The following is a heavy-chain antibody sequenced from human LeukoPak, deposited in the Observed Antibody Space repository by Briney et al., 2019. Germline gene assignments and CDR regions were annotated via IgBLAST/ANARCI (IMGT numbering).Heavy chain of an antibody. Sequence: LSLTCTVSGGSIARSGFFWGWLRQPPGKGLEWVSSISRGGNSLYYADSVRGRFTISRDNAKNSLYLQMNSLRAEDTAVYYCARDQYLDCRGQGTLITVSS. V-gene: IGHV3-11*01. J-gene: IGHJ4*02. CDR1: GGSIARSGFF. CDR3: ARDQYLDC. CDR2: ISRGGNSL.